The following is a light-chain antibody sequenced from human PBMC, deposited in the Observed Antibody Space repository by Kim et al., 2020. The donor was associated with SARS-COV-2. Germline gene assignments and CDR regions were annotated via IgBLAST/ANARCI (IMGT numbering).Light chain of an antibody. CDR1: QSVISNY. J-gene: IGKJ5*01. CDR3: RQYGSIPST. Sequence: SPGERATLSCRASQSVISNYLAWYQQKPGQAPRLLIYITSTRASGIPDRFSGSGSGTDFTLTISKLEPEDFAVYYCRQYGSIPSTFGQGTRLEIK. CDR2: ITS. V-gene: IGKV3-20*01.